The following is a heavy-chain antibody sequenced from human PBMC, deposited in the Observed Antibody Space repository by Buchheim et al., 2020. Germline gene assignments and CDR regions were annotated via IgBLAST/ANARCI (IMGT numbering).Heavy chain of an antibody. CDR2: IYYSGST. Sequence: QVQLQESGPGLVKPSETLSLTCSVSGGSIRSNYWSWIRQPPGKGLEWIGYIYYSGSTNYNLSLKSRVTKSVDTSKNQFSLQLRSVTAADTAVYYCARIVSAPLTVSGGFDHWGQG. J-gene: IGHJ4*02. D-gene: IGHD6-19*01. CDR3: ARIVSAPLTVSGGFDH. V-gene: IGHV4-59*08. CDR1: GGSIRSNY.